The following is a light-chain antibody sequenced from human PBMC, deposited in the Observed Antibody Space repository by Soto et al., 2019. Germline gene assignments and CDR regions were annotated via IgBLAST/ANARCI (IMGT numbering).Light chain of an antibody. Sequence: YELTQPPSVSVSPGQTARITCSGHALPKQYAFWYQQKPGQAPVMVIFKDNERPSGIPERFSGSSSGTTVTLTISGVQAEDEADYYCQSADRSGTYVFGTGTKLTVL. J-gene: IGLJ1*01. CDR2: KDN. V-gene: IGLV3-25*03. CDR3: QSADRSGTYV. CDR1: ALPKQY.